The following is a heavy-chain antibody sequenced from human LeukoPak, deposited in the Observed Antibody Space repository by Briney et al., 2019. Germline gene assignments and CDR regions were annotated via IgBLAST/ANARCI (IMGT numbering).Heavy chain of an antibody. D-gene: IGHD6-13*01. CDR1: GFNFNAFR. CDR2: ISSANNYI. J-gene: IGHJ1*01. V-gene: IGHV3-21*01. Sequence: PGGSLRLSCAASGFNFNAFRMNWVRQAADKGLEWVASISSANNYIYYAGSVKGRLTISRDNDKDSLYLQMNSLRAEDTAVYYCVREYSGWLAAAGAWGQGTLVTVSS. CDR3: VREYSGWLAAAGA.